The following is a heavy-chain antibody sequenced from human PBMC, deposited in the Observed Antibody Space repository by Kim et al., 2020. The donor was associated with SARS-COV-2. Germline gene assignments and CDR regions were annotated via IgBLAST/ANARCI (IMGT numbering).Heavy chain of an antibody. J-gene: IGHJ4*02. V-gene: IGHV3-30-3*01. CDR3: ARGPHYYDSSGYPTDY. CDR2: ISYDGSNK. CDR1: GFTFSSYA. Sequence: GGSLRLSCAASGFTFSSYAMHWVRQAPGKGLEWVAVISYDGSNKYYADSVKGRFTISRDNSKNTLYLQMNSLRAEDTAVYYCARGPHYYDSSGYPTDYWGQGTLVTVSS. D-gene: IGHD3-22*01.